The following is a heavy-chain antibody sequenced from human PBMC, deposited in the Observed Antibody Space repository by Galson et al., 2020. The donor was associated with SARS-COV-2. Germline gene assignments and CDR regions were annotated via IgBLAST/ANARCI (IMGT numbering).Heavy chain of an antibody. CDR2: ISYDGSNK. J-gene: IGHJ6*02. V-gene: IGHV3-30*18. Sequence: GESLKISCAASGFTFSSYGMHWVRQAPGKGLEWVAVISYDGSNKYYADSVKGRFTISRDNSKNTLYLQMNSLRAEDTAVYYCAKDRKVVVVVPAASYYYYYGMDVWGQGTTVTVSS. D-gene: IGHD2-2*01. CDR1: GFTFSSYG. CDR3: AKDRKVVVVVPAASYYYYYGMDV.